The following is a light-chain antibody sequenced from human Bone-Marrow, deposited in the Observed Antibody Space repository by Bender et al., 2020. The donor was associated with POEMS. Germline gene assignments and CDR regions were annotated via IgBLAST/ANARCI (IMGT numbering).Light chain of an antibody. J-gene: IGLJ2*01. Sequence: AARITCGGNNIGSKSVHWSQQKPGQAPVVVIFDDSDRPSGIPERFSGSNSGNTATLTISRVEDGDEADYFCQVWDSSADHPVFGGGTKLTVL. CDR2: DDS. CDR3: QVWDSSADHPV. V-gene: IGLV3-21*02. CDR1: NIGSKS.